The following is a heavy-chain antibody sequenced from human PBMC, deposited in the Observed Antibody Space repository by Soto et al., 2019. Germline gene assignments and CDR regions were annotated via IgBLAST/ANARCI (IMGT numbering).Heavy chain of an antibody. CDR1: GFTFSSYA. CDR3: ARALSLDSNYDSYYYGMDV. J-gene: IGHJ6*02. Sequence: PGGSLRLSCAASGFTFSSYAMHWVRQAPGKGLEWVAVISYDGSNKYYADSVKGRFTISRDNSKNTLYLQMNSLRAEDTAVYYCARALSLDSNYDSYYYGMDVWGQGTTVTVSS. V-gene: IGHV3-30-3*01. D-gene: IGHD4-4*01. CDR2: ISYDGSNK.